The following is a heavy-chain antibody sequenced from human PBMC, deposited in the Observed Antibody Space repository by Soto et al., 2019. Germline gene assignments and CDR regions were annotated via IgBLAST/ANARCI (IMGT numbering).Heavy chain of an antibody. CDR2: INPSGGST. V-gene: IGHV1-46*01. CDR3: ARGSSALRVGATIYGQDY. Sequence: QVQLVQSGAEVKKPGASVKVSCKASGYTFTSYYMHWVRQAPGQGLEWMGIINPSGGSTSYAQKFQGRVTMTRDTSTSTVYMELSSLRSEDTVVYYCARGSSALRVGATIYGQDYWGQGTLVTVSS. CDR1: GYTFTSYY. J-gene: IGHJ4*02. D-gene: IGHD1-26*01.